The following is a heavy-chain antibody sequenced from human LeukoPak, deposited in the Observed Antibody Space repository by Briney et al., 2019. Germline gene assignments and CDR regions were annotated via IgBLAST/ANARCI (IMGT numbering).Heavy chain of an antibody. CDR2: IVVGSGNT. CDR1: GFTFTSSA. Sequence: SVKVSCKASGFTFTSSAVQWMRQARGQRLEWIGWIVVGSGNTNYAQKFQERVTITRDMSTSTAYMELSSLRSEDTAVYYCAAAPQYDILSFDLWGRGTLVTVSS. V-gene: IGHV1-58*01. D-gene: IGHD3-9*01. J-gene: IGHJ2*01. CDR3: AAAPQYDILSFDL.